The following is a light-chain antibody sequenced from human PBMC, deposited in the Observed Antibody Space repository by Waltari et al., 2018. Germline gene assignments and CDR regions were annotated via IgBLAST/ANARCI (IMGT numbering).Light chain of an antibody. CDR1: SSDVGFYNY. CDR2: DVS. V-gene: IGLV2-14*01. Sequence: QSALTQPASVSGSPGQSITISCTGTSSDVGFYNYVSWYQQHPGKAPKLMLYDVSERPSGVSNRFSGSKSGNTGSLTISGLQAEDEADYYCNSYAGSSSWVFGGGTKLTVL. J-gene: IGLJ3*02. CDR3: NSYAGSSSWV.